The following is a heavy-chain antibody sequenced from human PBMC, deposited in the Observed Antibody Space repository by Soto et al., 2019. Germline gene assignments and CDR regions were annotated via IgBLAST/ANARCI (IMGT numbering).Heavy chain of an antibody. CDR1: GGSISSYY. V-gene: IGHV4-59*01. CDR3: ARGGSYCGLDY. D-gene: IGHD1-26*01. CDR2: IYYSGST. J-gene: IGHJ4*02. Sequence: PSETLSLTCTVSGGSISSYYWSWIRQPPGKGLEWIGYIYYSGSTNYNPSLKSRVTISVDTSKNQFSLKLSSVTAADTAVYYCARGGSYCGLDYWGQGTLVTVSS.